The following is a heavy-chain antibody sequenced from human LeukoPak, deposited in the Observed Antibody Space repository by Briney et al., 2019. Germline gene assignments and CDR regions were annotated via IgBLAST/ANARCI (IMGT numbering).Heavy chain of an antibody. D-gene: IGHD3-22*01. V-gene: IGHV3-9*01. CDR1: GFTFDDYA. CDR3: AKDKYGSSGYSFDY. J-gene: IGHJ4*02. CDR2: ISWNSGSI. Sequence: PGGSLRLSCAASGFTFDDYAMLWLRQAPGKGLEWVSGISWNSGSIGYADSVKGRFTISRDNAKNSLYLQMNSLRAEDTALYYCAKDKYGSSGYSFDYWGQGTLVSVSS.